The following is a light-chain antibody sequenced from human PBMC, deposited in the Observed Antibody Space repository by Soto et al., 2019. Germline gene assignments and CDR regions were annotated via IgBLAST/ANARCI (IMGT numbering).Light chain of an antibody. Sequence: EVVMRQSPATLSVSPGEGATRSCRASQGLGDTLAWYQHKPGQTPRLLIYDTSISATGVPTRFSGSRSGAEFTLPITCLQSEDFAVYYCQPYNNWPLTFGGGAKVDMK. V-gene: IGKV3-15*01. J-gene: IGKJ4*01. CDR3: QPYNNWPLT. CDR1: QGLGDT. CDR2: DTS.